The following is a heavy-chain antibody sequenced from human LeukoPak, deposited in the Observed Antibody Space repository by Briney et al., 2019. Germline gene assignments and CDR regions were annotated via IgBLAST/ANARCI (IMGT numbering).Heavy chain of an antibody. CDR2: IYSGGST. Sequence: GGSLRLSCAASGFTVSSNYMTWVRQAPGKGLEWVSVIYSGGSTYYADSVKGRFTISRDNSKNTVYLQMNSLRVEDTAVYYCARDVVGPNRWVYGMDVWGQGTTVTVSS. V-gene: IGHV3-53*01. CDR3: ARDVVGPNRWVYGMDV. CDR1: GFTVSSNY. D-gene: IGHD3/OR15-3a*01. J-gene: IGHJ6*02.